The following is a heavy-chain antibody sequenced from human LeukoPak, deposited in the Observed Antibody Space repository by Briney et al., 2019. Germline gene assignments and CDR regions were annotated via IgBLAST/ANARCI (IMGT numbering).Heavy chain of an antibody. V-gene: IGHV3-21*01. Sequence: GGSLRLSCAASGFTFSSYSMNWLRQAPGKGLEWVSSICSSSSYIYYADSVKGRFTISRDNAKNSLYLQMNSLRAEDTAVYYCARVRVRGPLWPPNYYGMDVWGKGTTVTVSS. CDR2: ICSSSSYI. CDR3: ARVRVRGPLWPPNYYGMDV. J-gene: IGHJ6*04. D-gene: IGHD3-10*01. CDR1: GFTFSSYS.